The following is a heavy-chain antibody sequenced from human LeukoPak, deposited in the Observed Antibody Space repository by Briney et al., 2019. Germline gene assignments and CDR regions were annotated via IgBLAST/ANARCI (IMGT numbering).Heavy chain of an antibody. V-gene: IGHV4-59*08. J-gene: IGHJ2*01. D-gene: IGHD3-22*01. CDR2: IYYSGST. CDR1: GGSISSYY. CDR3: ARHFASSGSSPGWYFDL. Sequence: SETLSLTCTVSGGSISSYYWSWIRQPPGKGLEWIGYIYYSGSTNYNPSLKSRVTISVDTSKNQFSLKLSSVTAADTGVYYCARHFASSGSSPGWYFDLWGRGTLVTVSS.